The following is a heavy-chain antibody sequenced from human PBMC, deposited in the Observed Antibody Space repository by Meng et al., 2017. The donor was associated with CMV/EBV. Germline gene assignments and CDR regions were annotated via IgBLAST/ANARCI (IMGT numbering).Heavy chain of an antibody. D-gene: IGHD6-13*01. CDR2: ISAYNGNT. CDR1: GYTFTSYV. J-gene: IGHJ1*01. V-gene: IGHV1-18*01. Sequence: ASVKVSCKASGYTFTSYVISWVRQAPGQGLEWMGWISAYNGNTNYAQKLQGRVTMTTDTSTSTAYMELRSLRSDDTAVYYCARDLAAAATGYFQHWGQGTLVTVSS. CDR3: ARDLAAAATGYFQH.